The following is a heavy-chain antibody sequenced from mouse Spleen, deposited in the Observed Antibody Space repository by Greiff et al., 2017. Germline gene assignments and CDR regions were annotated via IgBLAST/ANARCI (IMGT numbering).Heavy chain of an antibody. D-gene: IGHD6-1*01. CDR2: FYPGSGSI. CDR3: ARHEDLRVAVGDWYFDV. V-gene: IGHV1-62-2*01. J-gene: IGHJ1*01. Sequence: QVQLKESGAELVKPGASVKLSCKASGYTFTEYTIHWVKQRSGQGLEWIGWFYPGSGSIKYNEKFKDKATLTADKSSSTVYMELSRLTSEDSAVYFCARHEDLRVAVGDWYFDVWGAGTTVTVSS. CDR1: GYTFTEYT.